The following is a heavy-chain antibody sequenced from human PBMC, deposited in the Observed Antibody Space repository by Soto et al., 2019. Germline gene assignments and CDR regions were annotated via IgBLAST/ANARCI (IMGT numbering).Heavy chain of an antibody. J-gene: IGHJ6*02. CDR1: GFTFGDYA. V-gene: IGHV3-49*03. Sequence: GVLRLSCTASGFTFGDYAMSWFRQAPGKGLEWVGFIRSKAYGGTTEYAASVKGRFTISRDDSKSIAYLQMNSLKTEDTAVYYCSYRPNYYYYGMDVWGPGTTVTVSS. CDR2: IRSKAYGGTT. CDR3: SYRPNYYYYGMDV.